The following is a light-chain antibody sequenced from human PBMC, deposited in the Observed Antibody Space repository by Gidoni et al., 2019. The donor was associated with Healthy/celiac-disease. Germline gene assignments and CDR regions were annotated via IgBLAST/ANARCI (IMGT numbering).Light chain of an antibody. CDR2: DAS. V-gene: IGLV3-21*02. CDR3: QVWDSSSDQGV. Sequence: SYVLNQPPSVSVAPGQTARINWGGNNIGSKSVHWNQQKPGQAPVLVVYDASDRPSGIPVLFSGSNSGNTATLTISRVEAGDEADYYCQVWDSSSDQGVFGGGTKLTVL. CDR1: NIGSKS. J-gene: IGLJ2*01.